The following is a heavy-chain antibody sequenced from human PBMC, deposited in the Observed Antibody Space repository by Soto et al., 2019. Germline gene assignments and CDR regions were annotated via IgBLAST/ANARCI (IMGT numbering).Heavy chain of an antibody. CDR1: GYNFSSHW. Sequence: GESLKISWKGSGYNFSSHWIAWVRKKNGKGLEWMVIVYDGDAETRYRPSFQGKVTMSADKSIDTAYLQWSSLNASDTAIYYCAKSDVLEXWGQVTMVTVS. D-gene: IGHD3-16*01. CDR3: AKSDVLEX. V-gene: IGHV5-51*01. CDR2: VYDGDAET. J-gene: IGHJ3*02.